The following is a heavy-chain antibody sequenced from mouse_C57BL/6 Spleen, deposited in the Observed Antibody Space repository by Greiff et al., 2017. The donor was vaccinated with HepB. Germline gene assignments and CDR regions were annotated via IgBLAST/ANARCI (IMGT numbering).Heavy chain of an antibody. V-gene: IGHV5-6*01. Sequence: EVKVVESGGDLVKPGGSLKLSCAASGFTFSSYGMSWVRQTPDKRLEWVATISSGGSYTYYPDSVKGRVTISRDNAKNTLYLQMSSLKSEDTAMYYCARHHYGYDYWGQGTTLTVSS. CDR2: ISSGGSYT. CDR1: GFTFSSYG. D-gene: IGHD2-2*01. CDR3: ARHHYGYDY. J-gene: IGHJ2*01.